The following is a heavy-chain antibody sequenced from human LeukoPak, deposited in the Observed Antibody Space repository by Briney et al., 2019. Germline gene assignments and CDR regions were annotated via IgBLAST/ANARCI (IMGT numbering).Heavy chain of an antibody. CDR1: GFTFSSYA. V-gene: IGHV3-23*01. D-gene: IGHD6-19*01. J-gene: IGHJ5*02. CDR2: ISGSGGST. Sequence: GGSLRLSCAASGFTFSSYAMSWVRQAPGKGLEWVSAISGSGGSTYYADSVKGRFTISRDNSKNTLYLQMNSLRAEDTAVYCCAKGLVAVAGTGYDWFDPWGQGTLVTVSS. CDR3: AKGLVAVAGTGYDWFDP.